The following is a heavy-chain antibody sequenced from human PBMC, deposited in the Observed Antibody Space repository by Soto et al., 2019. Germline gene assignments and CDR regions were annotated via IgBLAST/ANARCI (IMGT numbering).Heavy chain of an antibody. J-gene: IGHJ4*02. V-gene: IGHV4-31*03. CDR1: GGSISGGYY. Sequence: QVQLQESGPGLVKPSQTLSLTCSVSGGSISGGYYWSWIRQYPGKGLEWIGYIYYTGRTYYNPSLKDRIAISVDTSKNQFSLKLSSVTAADTAMYYCARPMRLGELSLGYWGQGILVTVSS. CDR2: IYYTGRT. CDR3: ARPMRLGELSLGY. D-gene: IGHD3-16*02.